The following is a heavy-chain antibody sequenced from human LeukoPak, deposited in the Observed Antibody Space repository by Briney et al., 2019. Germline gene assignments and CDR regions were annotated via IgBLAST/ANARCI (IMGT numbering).Heavy chain of an antibody. J-gene: IGHJ4*02. CDR2: INPNSGGT. D-gene: IGHD6-6*01. CDR1: GYTFPGYY. Sequence: ASVKVSCKASGYTFPGYYMHWVRQAPGQGLEWMGWINPNSGGTNYAQKFQGRVTMTRDTSISTAYMELSRLRSDDTAVYYCAREHSSSSGKVFDYWGQGTLVTVSS. V-gene: IGHV1-2*02. CDR3: AREHSSSSGKVFDY.